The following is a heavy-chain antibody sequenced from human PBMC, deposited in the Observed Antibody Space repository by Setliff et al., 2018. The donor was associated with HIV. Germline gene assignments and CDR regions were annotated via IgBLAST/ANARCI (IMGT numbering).Heavy chain of an antibody. CDR3: ARPMEPSGYWTSGYHYIDV. D-gene: IGHD3-9*01. CDR1: GGSINNYQ. Sequence: PSETLSLTCTVSGVSGGSINNYQWSWIRQPPGKGLEWIGYIYTSGSSNYNPSLKSRVTISGDTSKRQFSLKVSSVTAADTAVYYCARPMEPSGYWTSGYHYIDVWGRGTTVTVSS. V-gene: IGHV4-4*08. J-gene: IGHJ6*03. CDR2: IYTSGSS.